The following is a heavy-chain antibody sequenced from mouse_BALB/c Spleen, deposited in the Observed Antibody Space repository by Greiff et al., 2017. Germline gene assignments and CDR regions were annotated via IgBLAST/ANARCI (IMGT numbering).Heavy chain of an antibody. Sequence: LQQPGAELVKPGASVKMSCKASGYTFTSYNMHWVKQTPGQGLEWIGAIYPGNGDTSYNQKFKGKATLTADKSSSTAYMQLSSLTSEDSAVYYCARSGLRLQNSFDYWGQGTTLTVSS. J-gene: IGHJ2*01. V-gene: IGHV1-12*01. CDR3: ARSGLRLQNSFDY. D-gene: IGHD1-2*01. CDR1: GYTFTSYN. CDR2: IYPGNGDT.